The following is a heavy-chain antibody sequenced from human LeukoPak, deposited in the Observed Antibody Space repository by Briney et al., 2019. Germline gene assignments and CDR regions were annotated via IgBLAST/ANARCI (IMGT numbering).Heavy chain of an antibody. CDR2: ISGSTSYI. J-gene: IGHJ4*02. V-gene: IGHV3-21*01. D-gene: IGHD3-10*01. CDR1: GFTFSNYS. CDR3: AKDDWFGEFFY. Sequence: GGSLRLSCAASGFTFSNYSMNWVRQAPGKGLEWVSSISGSTSYIYYADSVKGRFTISRDNAKNSLYLQMNSLRAEDTAVYYCAKDDWFGEFFYWGQGTLVTVSS.